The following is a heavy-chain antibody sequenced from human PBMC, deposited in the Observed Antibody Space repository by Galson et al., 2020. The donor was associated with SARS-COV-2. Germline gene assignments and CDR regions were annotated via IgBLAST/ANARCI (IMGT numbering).Heavy chain of an antibody. D-gene: IGHD6-13*01. J-gene: IGHJ6*02. CDR2: FDPEDGER. CDR1: GYSLTELS. CDR3: AAAPVTYSSSWPDYYYDMDV. Sequence: GESLKISCKVSGYSLTELSIHWVRHSPGKGLEWMGGFDPEDGERVYAQKFQDRVTMTEDTSTDTAYMELSSLRFEDPAVYYCAAAPVTYSSSWPDYYYDMDVWGQGSTVTVSS. V-gene: IGHV1-24*01.